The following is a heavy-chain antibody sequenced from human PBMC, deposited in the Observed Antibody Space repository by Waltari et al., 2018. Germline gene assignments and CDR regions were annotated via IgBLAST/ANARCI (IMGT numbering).Heavy chain of an antibody. Sequence: EVQQVESGGGLVKPGGSLRVACAAYGFTFSANSMQWVRQAPGTGLEWVSSISSSSTSIYYADSVRGRFTISRDNAKNSLYLQMNSLRAEDTAVYYCARGALYCSGGGCYPDYWGQGTLVTVSS. V-gene: IGHV3-21*01. J-gene: IGHJ4*02. CDR2: ISSSSTSI. D-gene: IGHD2-15*01. CDR3: ARGALYCSGGGCYPDY. CDR1: GFTFSANS.